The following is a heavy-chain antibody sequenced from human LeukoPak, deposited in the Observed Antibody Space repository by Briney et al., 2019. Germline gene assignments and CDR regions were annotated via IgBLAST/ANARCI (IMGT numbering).Heavy chain of an antibody. Sequence: SQTLSLTCTVSGGSISSGNHYWSWIRQPPGKGLEWIGYIYYSGSTYYNPSLRSRVTISVDTSKNQFSLKLSSVTAADTAVYYCARDKALTTVSRYPPYFDCWGQGTLVTVSS. V-gene: IGHV4-30-4*01. CDR1: GGSISSGNHY. J-gene: IGHJ4*02. CDR3: ARDKALTTVSRYPPYFDC. D-gene: IGHD4-17*01. CDR2: IYYSGST.